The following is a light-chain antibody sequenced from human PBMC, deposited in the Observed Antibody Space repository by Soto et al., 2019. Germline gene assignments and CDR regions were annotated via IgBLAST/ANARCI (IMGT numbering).Light chain of an antibody. CDR1: QSISSY. V-gene: IGKV1-39*01. CDR2: AAS. CDR3: QQSYSTPQT. J-gene: IGKJ2*01. Sequence: DIQMTQSPSSLSASVGDRVTITCRASQSISSYLNWYQQKPGKAPKLLIYAASSLQSGVPSRFGGGGSWTDFTLTISSLQPADFATYYCQQSYSTPQTFGQGTKLEIK.